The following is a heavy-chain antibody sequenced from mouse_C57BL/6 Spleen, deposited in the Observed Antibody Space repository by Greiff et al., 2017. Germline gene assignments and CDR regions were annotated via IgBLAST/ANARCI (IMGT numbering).Heavy chain of an antibody. J-gene: IGHJ2*01. CDR1: GYTFTDYY. V-gene: IGHV1-26*01. D-gene: IGHD4-1*01. CDR3: ARRNWELYYFDN. Sequence: EVQLQQSGPELVKPGASVKISCKASGYTFTDYYMNWVKQSHGKSLEWIGDINPNNGGTSYNQKFKGKATLTVDKSSSTAYMELRRLTSEDSAVYYCARRNWELYYFDNGSKGTTLTASS. CDR2: INPNNGGT.